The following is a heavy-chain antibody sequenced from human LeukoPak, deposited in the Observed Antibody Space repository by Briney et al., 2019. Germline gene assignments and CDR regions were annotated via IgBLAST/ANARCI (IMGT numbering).Heavy chain of an antibody. CDR2: SSGSHGTT. J-gene: IGHJ4*02. D-gene: IGHD3-22*01. CDR3: AKDYSDSSGYFRVPHVFDF. V-gene: IGHV3-23*01. CDR1: GFTFSNYG. Sequence: GGTLRLSCAASGFTFSNYGMSWVRQAPGKGLEWVSASSGSHGTTYYADSVKGRFTISRDNSKNTLYLQMNSLRAEDTAVYYCAKDYSDSSGYFRVPHVFDFWGQGTLVTVSS.